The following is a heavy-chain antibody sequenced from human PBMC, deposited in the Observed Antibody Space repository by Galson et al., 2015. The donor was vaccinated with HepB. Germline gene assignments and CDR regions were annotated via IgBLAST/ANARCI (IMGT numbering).Heavy chain of an antibody. CDR2: IFSNDEK. CDR3: ARIAVSQWGSSGQIFDY. Sequence: PALVKPTQTLTLTCTVSGFSLSNARMGVSWIRQPPGKALEWLAHIFSNDEKSYSTSLKSRLTISKDTSKSQVVLTMTNMDPVDTATYYCARIAVSQWGSSGQIFDYLGQGTLVTVSS. D-gene: IGHD6-25*01. CDR1: GFSLSNARMG. J-gene: IGHJ4*02. V-gene: IGHV2-26*01.